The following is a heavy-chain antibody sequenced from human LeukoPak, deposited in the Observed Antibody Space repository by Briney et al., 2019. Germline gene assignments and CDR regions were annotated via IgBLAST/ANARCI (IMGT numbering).Heavy chain of an antibody. J-gene: IGHJ6*02. V-gene: IGHV1-2*02. CDR1: GYTFTGYY. CDR3: ASYPYTGNYYYGMDV. CDR2: INPNSGGT. Sequence: ASVKVSCKASGYTFTGYYMHWVRQAPGQGLEWMGWINPNSGGTNYAQKFQGRVTMTRDTSISTAYMELSRLRSDDTAVYYCASYPYTGNYYYGMDVWGQGTTVTVSS. D-gene: IGHD3-16*01.